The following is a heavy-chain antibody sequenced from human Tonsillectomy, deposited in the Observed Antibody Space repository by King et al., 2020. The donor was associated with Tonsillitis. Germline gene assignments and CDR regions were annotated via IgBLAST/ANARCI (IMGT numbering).Heavy chain of an antibody. D-gene: IGHD3-9*01. Sequence: VQLEESGGGVVQPGRSLRLSCAASGFTFSSYAMHWVRQAPGKGLEWVAVISYDGSNKYYADSVKGRFTISRDNSKNTLYLQMNSLRAEDTAVYYCARAPGILTGYYLPDYWGQGTLVTVSS. CDR1: GFTFSSYA. CDR2: ISYDGSNK. CDR3: ARAPGILTGYYLPDY. J-gene: IGHJ4*02. V-gene: IGHV3-30-3*01.